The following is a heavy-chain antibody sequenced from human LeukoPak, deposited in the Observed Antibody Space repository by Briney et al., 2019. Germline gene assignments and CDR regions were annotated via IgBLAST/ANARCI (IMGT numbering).Heavy chain of an antibody. D-gene: IGHD2-2*01. CDR3: SKWKGCSTSCTDY. V-gene: IGHV3-23*01. J-gene: IGHJ4*02. CDR2: ISVSGGSP. CDR1: GFTSSSYA. Sequence: GGSLRLSCAASGFTSSSYAMSWVRPAPGKGLEWVSLISVSGGSPSYADSVKARFTISRVNSKITRYLQMDSLVSEDTSVYYFSKWKGCSTSCTDYWGQGTLVTVSS.